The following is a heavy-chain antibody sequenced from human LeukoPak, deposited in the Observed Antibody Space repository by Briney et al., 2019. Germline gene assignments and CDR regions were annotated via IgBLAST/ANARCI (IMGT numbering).Heavy chain of an antibody. CDR3: ARRSKPFGGWFDP. J-gene: IGHJ5*02. CDR2: INHSGST. V-gene: IGHV4-34*01. Sequence: SETLSLTCAVYGGSFSGYYWSWIRQPPGKGLECIGEINHSGSTNYNPSLKSRVTISVDTSKNQFSLKLSSVTAADTAVYYCARRSKPFGGWFDPWGQGTLVTVSS. D-gene: IGHD4-23*01. CDR1: GGSFSGYY.